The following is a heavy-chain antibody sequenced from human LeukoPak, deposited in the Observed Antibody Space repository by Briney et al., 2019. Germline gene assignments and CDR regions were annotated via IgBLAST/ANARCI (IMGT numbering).Heavy chain of an antibody. CDR2: IYSGGST. V-gene: IGHV3-53*01. CDR3: AREGAYYYGMDV. CDR1: GFTVSSNY. J-gene: IGHJ6*02. D-gene: IGHD4/OR15-4a*01. Sequence: GGSLRLSCAASGFTVSSNYMSWVRQAPGKGLKWVSVIYSGGSTYYADSVKGRFTISRDNSKNTLYLQMNSLRAEDTAVYYCAREGAYYYGMDVWGQGTTVTVSS.